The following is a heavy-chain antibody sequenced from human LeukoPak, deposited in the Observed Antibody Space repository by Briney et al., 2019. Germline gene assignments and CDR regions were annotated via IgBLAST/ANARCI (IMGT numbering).Heavy chain of an antibody. Sequence: ASVKVSCKASGYTFTSYGISWVRQAPGQGLEWMGWISAYNGNTNYAQKLQGRVTMTTDTSTSTAYMELSSLRSEDTAVYYCARVSYDSPGLYGMDVWGQGTTVTVSS. D-gene: IGHD5-12*01. CDR2: ISAYNGNT. CDR3: ARVSYDSPGLYGMDV. CDR1: GYTFTSYG. J-gene: IGHJ6*02. V-gene: IGHV1-18*01.